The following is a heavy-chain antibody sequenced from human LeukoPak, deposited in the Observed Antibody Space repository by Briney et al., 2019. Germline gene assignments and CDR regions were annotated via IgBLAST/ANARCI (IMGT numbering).Heavy chain of an antibody. CDR1: GFIFSPYA. D-gene: IGHD6-13*01. CDR2: IAGGDDR. J-gene: IGHJ5*02. Sequence: GGSLRLSCAASGFIFSPYAMSWVRQAPGKGLEWVAGIAGGDDRFYADSVKGRFSIPRDNSKNTLYLQMNSLRGEDTAVYYCARGAWHSDSWYSFDPWGQGTLVTVSS. V-gene: IGHV3-23*01. CDR3: ARGAWHSDSWYSFDP.